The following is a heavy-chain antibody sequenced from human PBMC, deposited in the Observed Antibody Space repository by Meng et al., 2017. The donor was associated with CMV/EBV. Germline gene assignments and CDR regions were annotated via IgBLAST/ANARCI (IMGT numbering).Heavy chain of an antibody. V-gene: IGHV4-39*07. CDR3: ARAHEANWFDP. CDR2: IYYSGST. Sequence: SETLSLTCTVSGGSISSSSYYWGWIRQPPGKGLEWIGSIYYSGSTYYNPSLKSRVTISVDTSKNQFSLKLSSVTAADTAVYYCARAHEANWFDPWGQGTRVTVSS. J-gene: IGHJ5*02. CDR1: GGSISSSSYY.